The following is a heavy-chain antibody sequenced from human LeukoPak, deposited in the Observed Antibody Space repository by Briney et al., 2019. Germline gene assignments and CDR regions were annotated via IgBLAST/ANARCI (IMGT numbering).Heavy chain of an antibody. D-gene: IGHD2-2*01. CDR2: ISGSGVST. V-gene: IGHV3-23*01. Sequence: GGSLRLSCAASGFTFSSYAMSWVRQAPGKGLEWVSAISGSGVSTYYADSVKGRFTISRDNSKNTLYLQMNSLRAEDTAVYYCAKGEGDIVVVPAAMGYYFDYWGQGTLVTVSS. CDR3: AKGEGDIVVVPAAMGYYFDY. J-gene: IGHJ4*02. CDR1: GFTFSSYA.